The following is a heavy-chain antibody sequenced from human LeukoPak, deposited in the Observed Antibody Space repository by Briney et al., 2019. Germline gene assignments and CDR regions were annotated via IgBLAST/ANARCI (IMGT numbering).Heavy chain of an antibody. CDR1: GFSFSNYW. V-gene: IGHV3-74*03. CDR3: AKFGSGNYYNFDY. Sequence: PGESLRLSCAVSGFSFSNYWMHWVRQDSGRGLVWVSYISSDGSVTKYAASVKGRFTISRDNSKNTLYLHMNSLRAEDTAVYYCAKFGSGNYYNFDYWGQGTLVTVSS. D-gene: IGHD3-10*01. J-gene: IGHJ4*02. CDR2: ISSDGSVT.